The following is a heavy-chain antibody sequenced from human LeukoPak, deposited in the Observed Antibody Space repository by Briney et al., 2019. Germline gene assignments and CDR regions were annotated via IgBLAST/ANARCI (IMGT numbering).Heavy chain of an antibody. J-gene: IGHJ5*02. CDR2: IYYSGST. Sequence: SQTLSLTCTVSGVSISSGGYYWSWIRQHPGKGLEWIGYIYYSGSTYYNPSLKSRVTISVDTSKNQFSLKLSSVTAADTAVYYCARERGNYLPPSGFGPWGQGTLVTVTA. D-gene: IGHD4-11*01. CDR1: GVSISSGGYY. V-gene: IGHV4-31*03. CDR3: ARERGNYLPPSGFGP.